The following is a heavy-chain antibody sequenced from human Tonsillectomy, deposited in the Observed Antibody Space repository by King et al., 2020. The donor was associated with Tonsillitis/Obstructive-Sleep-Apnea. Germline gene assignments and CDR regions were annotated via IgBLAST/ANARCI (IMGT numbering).Heavy chain of an antibody. CDR3: ARDLLRGYCSSTSCYGDDY. D-gene: IGHD2-2*01. CDR2: INAGNGNT. CDR1: GYTFTSYA. Sequence: QLVQSGAEVKKPGASVMVSCKASGYTFTSYAMHWVRQAPGQRLEWMGWINAGNGNTKYSQKFQGRVTITRDTSASTAYMELSSLRSEDTAVYYCARDLLRGYCSSTSCYGDDYWGQGTLVTVSS. J-gene: IGHJ4*02. V-gene: IGHV1-3*01.